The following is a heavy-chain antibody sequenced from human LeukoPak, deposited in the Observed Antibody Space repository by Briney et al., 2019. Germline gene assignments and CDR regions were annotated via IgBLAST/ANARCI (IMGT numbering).Heavy chain of an antibody. J-gene: IGHJ2*01. CDR3: AKDLSDRVARWYFDL. V-gene: IGHV3-9*01. CDR1: GFTFSSYW. D-gene: IGHD2-15*01. Sequence: GGSLRLSCAASGFTFSSYWMSWVRQAPGKGLEWVSGISWNSGSIGYADSVKGRFTISRDNAKNSLYLQMNSLRAEDTAVYYCAKDLSDRVARWYFDLWGRGTLVTVSS. CDR2: ISWNSGSI.